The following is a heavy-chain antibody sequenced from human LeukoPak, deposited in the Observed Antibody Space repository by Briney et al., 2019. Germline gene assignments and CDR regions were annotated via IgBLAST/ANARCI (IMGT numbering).Heavy chain of an antibody. D-gene: IGHD3-22*01. V-gene: IGHV1-69*04. CDR2: IIPILGIA. CDR3: ARDEGYYISSGYKYYVDY. CDR1: GDTFSSYT. J-gene: IGHJ4*02. Sequence: SVKVSCKASGDTFSSYTISWVRQTPGQGLEWMGRIIPILGIANYAQKFQGRVTITADKSTSTAYIELSSLRSEETDVYYCARDEGYYISSGYKYYVDYWGQGTLVTVSS.